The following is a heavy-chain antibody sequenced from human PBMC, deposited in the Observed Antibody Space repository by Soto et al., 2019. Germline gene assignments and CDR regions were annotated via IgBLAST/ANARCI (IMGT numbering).Heavy chain of an antibody. CDR1: GFSLSTSGVG. Sequence: SGPTLVNPTQTLTLTCTFSGFSLSTSGVGVGWIRQPPGKALEWLALIYWNDDKRYSQSLKSRLTITKDTSKNQVVLTMTNMDPVDTATYYCAHSRVYYYDSSGYYAIPGYWGQGTLVTVSS. CDR3: AHSRVYYYDSSGYYAIPGY. D-gene: IGHD3-22*01. J-gene: IGHJ4*02. CDR2: IYWNDDK. V-gene: IGHV2-5*01.